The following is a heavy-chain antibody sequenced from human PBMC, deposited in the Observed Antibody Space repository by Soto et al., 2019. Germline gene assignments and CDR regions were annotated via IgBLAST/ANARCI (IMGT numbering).Heavy chain of an antibody. J-gene: IGHJ4*02. D-gene: IGHD1-26*01. CDR2: TRNKANSYTT. Sequence: GGSLILSCTAPGFNFSDHDMDWVRQAPGKGLEWVGRTRNKANSYTTEYAASVKGRFTISRDDSKNSLYLQMNSLKTEDTAVYYCARAYSGSYFDYWGQGTLVTVSS. CDR1: GFNFSDHD. V-gene: IGHV3-72*01. CDR3: ARAYSGSYFDY.